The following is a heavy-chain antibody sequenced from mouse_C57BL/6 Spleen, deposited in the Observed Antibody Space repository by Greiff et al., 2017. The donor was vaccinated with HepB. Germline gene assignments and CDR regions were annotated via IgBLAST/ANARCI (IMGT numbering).Heavy chain of an antibody. V-gene: IGHV1-80*01. Sequence: QVQLKESGAELVKPGASVKISCKASGYAFSSYWMNWVKQRPGKGLEWIGQIYPGDGDTNYNGKFKGKATLTADKSSSTAYMQLSSLTSEDSAVYFCARGRNYYGPFAYWGQGTLVTVSA. CDR3: ARGRNYYGPFAY. D-gene: IGHD1-1*01. J-gene: IGHJ3*01. CDR1: GYAFSSYW. CDR2: IYPGDGDT.